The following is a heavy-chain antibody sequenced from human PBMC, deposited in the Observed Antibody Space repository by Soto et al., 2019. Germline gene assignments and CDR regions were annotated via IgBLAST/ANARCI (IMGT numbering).Heavy chain of an antibody. CDR2: VYHSGST. D-gene: IGHD1-1*01. CDR1: GGSISTSNW. V-gene: IGHV4-4*02. CDR3: AMTSTSGTRFDY. J-gene: IGHJ4*02. Sequence: QLQLQESGPGLVKPSGTPSPTGAVSGGSISTSNWWSWFRQPPGKWLEWIGEVYHSGSTNYHPSFKCRVAMSVSKSKKQFSLKPDSVTGAATALYDSAMTSTSGTRFDYRGQGSLVTVSA.